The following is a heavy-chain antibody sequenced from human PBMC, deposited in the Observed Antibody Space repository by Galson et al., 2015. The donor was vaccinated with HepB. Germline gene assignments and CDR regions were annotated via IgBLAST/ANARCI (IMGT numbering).Heavy chain of an antibody. CDR2: INVYNGYT. J-gene: IGHJ4*02. V-gene: IGHV1-18*01. CDR1: GYTFTNYG. Sequence: SVKVSCKASGYTFTNYGMSWVRQAPGQGLEWMGWINVYNGYTSYVPKFQGRVTISRDNSKNTLDLQMRSLRPEDTALYYCVHEFCTNGVCDNFNYWGQGTLVTVSS. CDR3: VHEFCTNGVCDNFNY. D-gene: IGHD2-8*01.